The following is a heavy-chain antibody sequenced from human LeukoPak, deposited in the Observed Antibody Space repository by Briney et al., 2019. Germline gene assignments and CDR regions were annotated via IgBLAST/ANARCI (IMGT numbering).Heavy chain of an antibody. J-gene: IGHJ3*02. V-gene: IGHV3-23*01. CDR3: AKDWGTMIVVVITPGAFDI. Sequence: GGSLRLSCAASGFTFSSYAMSWVRQAPGKGLEWVPAISGSGGSTYYADSVKGRFTISRDNSKNTLYLQMNSLRAEDTAVYYCAKDWGTMIVVVITPGAFDIWGQGTMVTVSS. CDR1: GFTFSSYA. CDR2: ISGSGGST. D-gene: IGHD3-22*01.